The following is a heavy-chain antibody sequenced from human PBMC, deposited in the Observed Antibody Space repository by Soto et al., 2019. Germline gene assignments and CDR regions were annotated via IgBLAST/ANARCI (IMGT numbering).Heavy chain of an antibody. Sequence: EVQLVESGGGLVQPGGSLRLSCAASGFTVSSNYMSWVRQAPGKGLEWVSVIYSGGSTYYADSVKGRFTISRHNSKNTLYLQMNSMRAEDTAVYYCARHFSSWLYCSGGSCYSPSDLPRPYYYMDVWGKGTTVTVSS. V-gene: IGHV3-53*04. CDR1: GFTVSSNY. J-gene: IGHJ6*03. CDR2: IYSGGST. D-gene: IGHD2-15*01. CDR3: ARHFSSWLYCSGGSCYSPSDLPRPYYYMDV.